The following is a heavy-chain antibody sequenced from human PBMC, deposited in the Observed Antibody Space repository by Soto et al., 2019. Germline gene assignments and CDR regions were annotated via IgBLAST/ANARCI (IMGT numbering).Heavy chain of an antibody. CDR2: IGRSGETI. V-gene: IGHV3-48*03. J-gene: IGHJ4*02. Sequence: GGSLRLSCVGSGFTFSSFEMNWVRQTPGKGLEWLSYIGRSGETIYYADSVKGRFTISRDNAKSSLFLQMNGLRDEDTGIYSCARDSRGGAARRPTFYYWGRGTLVTVSS. D-gene: IGHD6-6*01. CDR3: ARDSRGGAARRPTFYY. CDR1: GFTFSSFE.